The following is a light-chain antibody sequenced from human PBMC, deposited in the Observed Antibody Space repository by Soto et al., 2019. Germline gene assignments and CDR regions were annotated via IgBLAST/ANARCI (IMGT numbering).Light chain of an antibody. CDR2: GAS. J-gene: IGKJ1*01. CDR3: QQYGSSPRA. CDR1: QSVTSSY. Sequence: EIVLTQSTGTLSLSPGERATLSCRASQSVTSSYLAWYQQKPGQAHRHLIYGASSRANGNPDRFSGSGSGTHFTLTLSRLEPEDFAVYYCQQYGSSPRAFGQGTKVEIK. V-gene: IGKV3-20*01.